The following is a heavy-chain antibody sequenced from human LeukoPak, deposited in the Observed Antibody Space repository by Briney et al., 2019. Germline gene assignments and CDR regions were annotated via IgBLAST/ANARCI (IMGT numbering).Heavy chain of an antibody. CDR1: GDSLSSSTCN. CDR3: APEGHTGIS. CDR2: ISQSGNS. V-gene: IGHV4-30-2*01. D-gene: IGHD3-10*01. Sequence: SQTLSLTCKVSGDSLSSSTCNWSWIRQPPGKGLEWIGYISQSGNSYFTPSLKSRATISVDRSKNQFSLTLTSVTAEDTAVYYCAPEGHTGISWGQGTLVTVSS. J-gene: IGHJ4*02.